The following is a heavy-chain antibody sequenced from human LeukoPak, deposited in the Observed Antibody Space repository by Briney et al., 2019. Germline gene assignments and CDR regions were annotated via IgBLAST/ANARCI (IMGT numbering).Heavy chain of an antibody. V-gene: IGHV4-39*01. Sequence: SETLSLTCTVSGGSISSGSHHWGWFRQSPGKGLEWIGSIYYSGSTYYNPSLKSRVTISVDTPKNQFSLKLSSVTAADAAVYYCARLLTAPPASLDYWGQGILVTVSS. CDR1: GGSISSGSHH. CDR2: IYYSGST. CDR3: ARLLTAPPASLDY. D-gene: IGHD2-15*01. J-gene: IGHJ4*02.